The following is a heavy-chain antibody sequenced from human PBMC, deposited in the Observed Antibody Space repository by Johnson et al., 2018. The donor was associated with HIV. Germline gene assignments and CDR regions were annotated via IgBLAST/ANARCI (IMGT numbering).Heavy chain of an antibody. D-gene: IGHD6-13*01. CDR1: GFTFSDYY. V-gene: IGHV3-11*01. CDR2: ISSSGTAK. J-gene: IGHJ3*02. CDR3: ASDDSSSVGAFDI. Sequence: VQLVESGGGLVKPGGSLRLSCAASGFTFSDYYMNWMRQAPGKGLEWLSYISSSGTAKSYADSVKGRFTISSDHSKNTRYRQMNSLRAEDTAFYYCASDDSSSVGAFDIWGQGTMVTVSS.